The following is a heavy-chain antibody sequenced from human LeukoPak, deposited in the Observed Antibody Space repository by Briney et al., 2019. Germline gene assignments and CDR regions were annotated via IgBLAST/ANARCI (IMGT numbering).Heavy chain of an antibody. CDR2: IYYSGST. CDR3: ARGRLARSPYFDY. CDR1: GGSFSSYY. V-gene: IGHV4-59*01. Sequence: TPSETLSLTCTVSGGSFSSYYWSWIRQPPGKGLEWIGYIYYSGSTDYNPSLKSRVTISVETSKNQFSLNLSSVTAADTAVYYCARGRLARSPYFDYWGQGTLVTVSS. D-gene: IGHD6-19*01. J-gene: IGHJ4*02.